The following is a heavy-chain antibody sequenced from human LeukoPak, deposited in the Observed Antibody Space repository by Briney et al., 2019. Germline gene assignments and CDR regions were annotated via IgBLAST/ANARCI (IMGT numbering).Heavy chain of an antibody. J-gene: IGHJ4*02. CDR2: IYYSGST. D-gene: IGHD3-10*01. Sequence: SETQSLTCTVSGGSISSGGYYWSWIRQHPGKGLEWIGYIYYSGSTYYNPSLKSRVTISVDTSKNQFSLKLSSVTAADTAVYYCARVSRFEDYYGSGSPSNFDYWGQGTLVTVSS. CDR1: GGSISSGGYY. V-gene: IGHV4-31*03. CDR3: ARVSRFEDYYGSGSPSNFDY.